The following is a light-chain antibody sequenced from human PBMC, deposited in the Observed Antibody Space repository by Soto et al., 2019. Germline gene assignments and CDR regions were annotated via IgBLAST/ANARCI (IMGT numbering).Light chain of an antibody. V-gene: IGKV1-5*01. CDR1: QSISRW. Sequence: IQLTHSPSTLSGSFGDRVTITCRASQSISRWLAWYQQKPGKAPQALIYDASSLKSGVPSRFSGNGSGTEFTLTISSLQPDDFATYYCQQYNTYSTFGQGTRLEIK. J-gene: IGKJ5*01. CDR2: DAS. CDR3: QQYNTYST.